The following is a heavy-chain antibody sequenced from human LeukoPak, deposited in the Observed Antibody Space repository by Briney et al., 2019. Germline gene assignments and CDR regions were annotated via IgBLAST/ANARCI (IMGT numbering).Heavy chain of an antibody. D-gene: IGHD3-10*01. J-gene: IGHJ4*02. Sequence: PSETLSLTCTVSGGSISSSSYYWGWIRQPPGKGLEWIGSIYYSGSTYYNPSLKSRVTISVDTSKNQFSLKLSSVTAADTAVYYCARAPYYYGSGSYLDYWGQGTLVTVSS. CDR2: IYYSGST. V-gene: IGHV4-39*07. CDR1: GGSISSSSYY. CDR3: ARAPYYYGSGSYLDY.